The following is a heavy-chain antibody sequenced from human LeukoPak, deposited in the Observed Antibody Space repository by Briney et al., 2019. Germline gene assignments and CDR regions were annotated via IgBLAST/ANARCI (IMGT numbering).Heavy chain of an antibody. CDR3: ARRHDSSGYYGFDY. J-gene: IGHJ4*02. V-gene: IGHV4-39*01. CDR1: GGSISNSGYY. D-gene: IGHD3-22*01. Sequence: SETLSLTCAVSGGSISNSGYYWAWIRQPPGKGLEYIGNIHYSDSALYNPSLQSRATILVDTSKNQFSLKLSSVTAADTAVYYCARRHDSSGYYGFDYWGQGILVTVSS. CDR2: IHYSDSA.